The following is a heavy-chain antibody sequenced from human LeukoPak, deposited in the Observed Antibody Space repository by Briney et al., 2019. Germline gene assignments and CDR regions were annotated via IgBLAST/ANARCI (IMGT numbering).Heavy chain of an antibody. CDR3: ARESSGWLQLFDY. V-gene: IGHV3-23*01. J-gene: IGHJ4*02. CDR1: GFTFSSYA. D-gene: IGHD5-24*01. Sequence: GGSLRLSCAASGFTFSSYAMSWVRQAPGKGLEWVSVISGSGSSTDYADSVKGRFTISRDNSKNTLYLQMNSLRAEDTAVYYCARESSGWLQLFDYWGQGTLVTVSS. CDR2: ISGSGSST.